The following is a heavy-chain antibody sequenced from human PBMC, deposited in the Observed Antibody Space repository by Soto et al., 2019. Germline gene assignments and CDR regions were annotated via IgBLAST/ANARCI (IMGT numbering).Heavy chain of an antibody. CDR1: GGSISSSSYY. D-gene: IGHD3-10*01. CDR3: ARVWGDYYGSGSYYTSPFDY. J-gene: IGHJ4*02. CDR2: IYYSGST. Sequence: SETLSLTCTVSGGSISSSSYYWGWIRQPPGKGLEWIGSIYYSGSTNYNPSLKSRVTISVDTSKNQFSLKLSSVTAADTAVYYCARVWGDYYGSGSYYTSPFDYWGQGTLVTVSS. V-gene: IGHV4-39*07.